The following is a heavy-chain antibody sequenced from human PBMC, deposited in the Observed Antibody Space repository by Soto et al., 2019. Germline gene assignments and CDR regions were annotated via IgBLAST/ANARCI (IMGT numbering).Heavy chain of an antibody. Sequence: XSGKVSCKASGYTFTSYGIRCVRQAPGQGLEWMGWISAYNGNTNFAQKLQGRVTMTTDTSTSTAYMELRSLRSDDTAVYYCARDLSAGATGYWGQGTLVTVSS. V-gene: IGHV1-18*01. D-gene: IGHD1-26*01. J-gene: IGHJ4*02. CDR3: ARDLSAGATGY. CDR1: GYTFTSYG. CDR2: ISAYNGNT.